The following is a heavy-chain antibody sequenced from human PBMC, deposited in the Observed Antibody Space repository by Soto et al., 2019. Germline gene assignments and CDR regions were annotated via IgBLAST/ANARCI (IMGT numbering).Heavy chain of an antibody. V-gene: IGHV3-30-3*01. J-gene: IGHJ4*02. CDR2: ISNDGANS. Sequence: QVQLVEWGGGVVQPGRSLRLSCGTSGFTFSSYAMHWVRQAPGKGLEWVAVISNDGANSYYADSMKGRCTISRDNSGNTLHLQVDSLTTEDTAVYYCVRDYETSWYTPFGYWGLGTLVTVSS. CDR3: VRDYETSWYTPFGY. CDR1: GFTFSSYA. D-gene: IGHD6-13*01.